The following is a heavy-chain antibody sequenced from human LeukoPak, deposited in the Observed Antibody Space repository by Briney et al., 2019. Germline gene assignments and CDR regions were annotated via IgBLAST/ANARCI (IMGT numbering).Heavy chain of an antibody. V-gene: IGHV3-21*01. Sequence: PGRSLRLSCAASGFTFSSYSTNWVRQAPGNWLEWVSSISSSSNYIYYADSVKGRFTIYRDNAKNSLYLQMNSLRAEDTSVYYCARSVAGNRFDYWGQGTLVTVSS. CDR1: GFTFSSYS. J-gene: IGHJ4*02. D-gene: IGHD6-19*01. CDR2: ISSSSNYI. CDR3: ARSVAGNRFDY.